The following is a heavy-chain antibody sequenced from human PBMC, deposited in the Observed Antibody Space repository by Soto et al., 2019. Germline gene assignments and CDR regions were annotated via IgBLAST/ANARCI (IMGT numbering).Heavy chain of an antibody. V-gene: IGHV5-10-1*01. CDR3: ARFSSRKNVMGPDAFDI. CDR2: IDPSDSYT. D-gene: IGHD2-2*01. Sequence: GESLKISCKGSGYSFTSYWISWVRQMPGKGLEWMGRIDPSDSYTNYSPSFQGHVTISADKYISTAYLQWSSLKASDTAMYYCARFSSRKNVMGPDAFDIWGQGKMVTV. CDR1: GYSFTSYW. J-gene: IGHJ3*02.